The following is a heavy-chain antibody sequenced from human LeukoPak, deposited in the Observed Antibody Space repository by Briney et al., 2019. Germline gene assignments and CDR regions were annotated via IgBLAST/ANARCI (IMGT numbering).Heavy chain of an antibody. CDR2: ISGSGGNT. V-gene: IGHV3-23*01. CDR3: TRARARAGGEILDY. Sequence: GGSLRLSCESSGFTFSNSAMSWVRQAPGKGLEWVSGISGSGGNTYYADSVKGRFTISRDNAKNTLYLQMNSLRDEDTAMYYCTRARARAGGEILDYWGQGTLVTVSS. J-gene: IGHJ4*02. D-gene: IGHD3-10*01. CDR1: GFTFSNSA.